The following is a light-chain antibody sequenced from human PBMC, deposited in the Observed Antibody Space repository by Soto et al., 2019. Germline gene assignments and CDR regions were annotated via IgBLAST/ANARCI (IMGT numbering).Light chain of an antibody. CDR3: QQYNDWPPVT. V-gene: IGKV3-15*01. J-gene: IGKJ4*01. Sequence: EIVLTQSPATLSLSPGERATLSCWASQSVSSYLAWYQQKPGQAPRLLIYGASTRATGIPARFSGRGSGTEFTLTISSLQSEDFAVYYGQQYNDWPPVTFGGGTKVDIK. CDR2: GAS. CDR1: QSVSSY.